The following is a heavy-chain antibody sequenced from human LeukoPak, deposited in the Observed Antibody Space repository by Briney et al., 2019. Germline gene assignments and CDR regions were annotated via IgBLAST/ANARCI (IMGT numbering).Heavy chain of an antibody. CDR2: INPSGGST. D-gene: IGHD4-17*01. V-gene: IGHV1-46*01. J-gene: IGHJ1*01. Sequence: ASVKVSCKASGYTFTSYYMHWVRQAPGQGLEWMGIINPSGGSTSYAQKFQGRVTMTRDMSTSTVYMELRSLRSDDTAVYYCARDPFIFYGDENQAYFQHWGQGTPVTVSS. CDR3: ARDPFIFYGDENQAYFQH. CDR1: GYTFTSYY.